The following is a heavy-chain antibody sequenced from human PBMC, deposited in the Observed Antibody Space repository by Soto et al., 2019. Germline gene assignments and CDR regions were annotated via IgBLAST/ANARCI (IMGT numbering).Heavy chain of an antibody. D-gene: IGHD3-16*02. CDR1: GASVNSGGYY. V-gene: IGHV4-31*03. CDR2: VYFTGST. CDR3: ATGNAWEVILAY. Sequence: SETLSLTCTVSGASVNSGGYYWSWIRQLPGKGLEWIGYVYFTGSTYYNPSVESRVTISLDTSQNQFSLKLSSVTAADTAVYYRATGNAWEVILAYWGQGTLVTVYS. J-gene: IGHJ4*02.